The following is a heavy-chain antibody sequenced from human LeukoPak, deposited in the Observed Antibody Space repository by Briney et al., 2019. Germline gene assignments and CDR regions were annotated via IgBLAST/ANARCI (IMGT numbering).Heavy chain of an antibody. D-gene: IGHD3-10*01. Sequence: GESLQISCQVSGYIFTHYWFGWVRQMPGNGLESMGIIYPADSDTTYSPSFQGQVTISADKSISTVYLQWSSLKASDTAMYYCARQSRDGSKTRGYYFDYWGQGTLVTVSS. J-gene: IGHJ4*02. CDR2: IYPADSDT. CDR1: GYIFTHYW. V-gene: IGHV5-51*01. CDR3: ARQSRDGSKTRGYYFDY.